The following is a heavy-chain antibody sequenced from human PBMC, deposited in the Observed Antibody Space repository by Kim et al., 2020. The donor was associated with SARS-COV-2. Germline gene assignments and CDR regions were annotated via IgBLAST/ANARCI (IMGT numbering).Heavy chain of an antibody. CDR3: ARGGEYCSGGSCPRGVDY. J-gene: IGHJ4*02. Sequence: ASVKVSCKASGYTFTSYGISWVRQAPGQGLEWMGWISAYNGNTNYAQKLQGRVTMTTDTSTSTAYMELRSLRSDDTAVYYCARGGEYCSGGSCPRGVDYWGQGTLVTVSS. CDR1: GYTFTSYG. D-gene: IGHD2-15*01. V-gene: IGHV1-18*01. CDR2: ISAYNGNT.